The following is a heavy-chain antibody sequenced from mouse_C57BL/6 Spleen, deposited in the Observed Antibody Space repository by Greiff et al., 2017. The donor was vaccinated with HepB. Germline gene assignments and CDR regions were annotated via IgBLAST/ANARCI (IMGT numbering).Heavy chain of an antibody. J-gene: IGHJ1*03. V-gene: IGHV14-1*01. CDR1: GFNIKDYY. CDR2: IDPEDGDT. D-gene: IGHD1-1*01. CDR3: TTPGSSYPYWYFDV. Sequence: EVQLQQSGAELVRPGASVKLSCTASGFNIKDYYMHWVKQRPEQGLEWIGRIDPEDGDTEYAPKFQGKATMTADTSSNTAYLHLRSLTSEDTAVYYCTTPGSSYPYWYFDVWVTGTTVTVSS.